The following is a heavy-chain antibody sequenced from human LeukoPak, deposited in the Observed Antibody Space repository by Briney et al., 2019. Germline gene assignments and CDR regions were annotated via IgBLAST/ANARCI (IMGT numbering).Heavy chain of an antibody. CDR1: GFTFSNYA. CDR2: IYSGGST. Sequence: GGSLRLSCAASGFTFSNYALRWVRQAPGKGLEWVSVIYSGGSTYYADSVRGRFIISRDNSKNTLYLQMNSLRAEDMAVYYCARERYNNYGMDVWGQGTTVTVSS. CDR3: ARERYNNYGMDV. V-gene: IGHV3-53*01. J-gene: IGHJ6*02.